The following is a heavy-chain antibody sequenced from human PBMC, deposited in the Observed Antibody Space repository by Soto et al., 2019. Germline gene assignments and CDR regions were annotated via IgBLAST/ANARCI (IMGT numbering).Heavy chain of an antibody. V-gene: IGHV3-23*01. Sequence: GGSLTLSCAASILLFENYAMNWVRQAPGKGLEWVSSISDSGGATHYADSVKGRFTISRDNSKNILSLALHTLRVEDRAAYVCSKDLRTGPNDMCFRVSGRDSWGQGKLVTVSS. J-gene: IGHJ4*02. CDR3: SKDLRTGPNDMCFRVSGRDS. D-gene: IGHD2-8*01. CDR2: ISDSGGAT. CDR1: ILLFENYA.